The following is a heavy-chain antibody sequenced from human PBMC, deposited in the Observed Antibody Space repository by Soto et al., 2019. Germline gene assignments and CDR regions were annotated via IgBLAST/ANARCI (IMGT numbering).Heavy chain of an antibody. D-gene: IGHD3-9*01. CDR1: GYTFTSYD. CDR2: MNPNSGNT. CDR3: ARGLRYFDWLSQIYYYYGMDV. J-gene: IGHJ6*02. Sequence: ASVKVSCKASGYTFTSYDINWVRQATGQGLEWMGWMNPNSGNTGYAQKFQGRVTMTRNTSISTAYMELSSLRSEDTAVYYCARGLRYFDWLSQIYYYYGMDVWGQGTTVTVSS. V-gene: IGHV1-8*01.